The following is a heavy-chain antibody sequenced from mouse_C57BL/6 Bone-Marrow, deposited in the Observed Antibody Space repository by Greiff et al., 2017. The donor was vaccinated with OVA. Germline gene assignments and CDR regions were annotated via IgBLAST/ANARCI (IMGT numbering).Heavy chain of an antibody. CDR1: GYTFTSYW. J-gene: IGHJ2*01. Sequence: QVQLQQPGAELVKPGASVKLSCKASGYTFTSYWMHWVKQRPGQGLEWIGMIHPNSGSTNYNEKFKSKATLTVDKSSSTAYMQLSSLTSEDSAVYYCAREGYYGSSYDYWGQGTTLTVSS. D-gene: IGHD1-1*01. CDR3: AREGYYGSSYDY. CDR2: IHPNSGST. V-gene: IGHV1-64*01.